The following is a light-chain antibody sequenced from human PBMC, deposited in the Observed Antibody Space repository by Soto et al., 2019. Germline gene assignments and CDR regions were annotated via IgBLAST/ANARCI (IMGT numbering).Light chain of an antibody. J-gene: IGKJ5*01. CDR2: DAS. V-gene: IGKV3-11*01. CDR3: QQRSNWPSIT. Sequence: EIVLTQSPATLSLSPGERATLSCRASQSVTNYLAWYQQKPGQAPRLLIYDASNRATGIPARFSGSGSGTDFTLTISSLEPEGIAVYYCQQRSNWPSITFGQGTRLEIK. CDR1: QSVTNY.